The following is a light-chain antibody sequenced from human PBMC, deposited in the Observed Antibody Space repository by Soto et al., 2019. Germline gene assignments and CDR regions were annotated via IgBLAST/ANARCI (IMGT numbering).Light chain of an antibody. CDR1: QSVSSY. J-gene: IGKJ4*01. CDR2: DAS. CDR3: QQRSNWLFT. Sequence: EIVLTQSPATLSLSPGERATLSCRASQSVSSYLAWYQQKPGQAPRLLIYDASNRATGIPARFSGSGSGTYFTLTISSLEPEDFAVYYCQQRSNWLFTFGGGTKVEIK. V-gene: IGKV3-11*01.